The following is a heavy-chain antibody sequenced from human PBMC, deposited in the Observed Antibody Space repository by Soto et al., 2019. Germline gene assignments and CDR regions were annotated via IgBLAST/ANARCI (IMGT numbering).Heavy chain of an antibody. J-gene: IGHJ6*02. Sequence: QVQLVQSGAEVTKPGSSVKVFCKASGGTFSSYAISWVRQAPGQGLEWMGGIIPIFGTANYAQKFQGRVTITADESTSTAYMELSSLRSEDTAVYYCATILTTVTTRYYYYGMDVWGQGTTVTVSS. D-gene: IGHD4-4*01. CDR2: IIPIFGTA. CDR1: GGTFSSYA. V-gene: IGHV1-69*12. CDR3: ATILTTVTTRYYYYGMDV.